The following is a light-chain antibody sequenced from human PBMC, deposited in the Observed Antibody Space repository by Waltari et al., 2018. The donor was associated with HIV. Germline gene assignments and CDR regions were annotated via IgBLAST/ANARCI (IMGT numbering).Light chain of an antibody. CDR3: QQLNSYPF. V-gene: IGKV1-9*01. CDR1: QGISSY. CDR2: AAS. J-gene: IGKJ3*01. Sequence: DIQLTQSPSFLSASVGDRVTITCRASQGISSYLAWYQQKPGKAPKLLIYAASTLQSGVPSRFSGSGSGTEFTLTISSLQPEDFATYYCQQLNSYPFFGPGTKVDIK.